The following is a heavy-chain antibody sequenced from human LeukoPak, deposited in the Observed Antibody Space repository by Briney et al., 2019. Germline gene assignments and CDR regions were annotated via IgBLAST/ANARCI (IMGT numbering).Heavy chain of an antibody. CDR1: GGSISDFY. CDR2: IYSSGNT. CDR3: ARNSGDY. Sequence: PSETLSLTCSVSGGSISDFYWSWIRQPAGKGLEWIGRIYSSGNTNYNPSLKSRVTMSLDASKNQFSLKLSSVTAADTGVYYCARNSGDYWGQGTLVTVSS. V-gene: IGHV4-4*07. D-gene: IGHD4-23*01. J-gene: IGHJ4*02.